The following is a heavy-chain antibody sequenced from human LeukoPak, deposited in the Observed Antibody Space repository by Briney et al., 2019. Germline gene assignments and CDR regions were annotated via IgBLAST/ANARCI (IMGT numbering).Heavy chain of an antibody. V-gene: IGHV1-2*02. CDR2: INPNSGGT. CDR3: ASRIPNYYDSSGYLLPLDY. D-gene: IGHD3-22*01. J-gene: IGHJ4*02. Sequence: ASVKVSCKASGYTSTGYYMHWVRQAPGQGLEWMGWINPNSGGTNYAQKFQGRVTMTRETSISTAYMELSRLRSDDTAVYYCASRIPNYYDSSGYLLPLDYWGQGTLVTVSS. CDR1: GYTSTGYY.